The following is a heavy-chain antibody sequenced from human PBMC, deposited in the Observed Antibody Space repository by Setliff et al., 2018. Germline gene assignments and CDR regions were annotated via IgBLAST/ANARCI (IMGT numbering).Heavy chain of an antibody. CDR2: IDPNSGVT. CDR1: GYTFTINH. V-gene: IGHV1-2*02. D-gene: IGHD2-2*01. Sequence: GASVKVSCKASGYTFTINHLYWVRQAPGQGLECMGWIDPNSGVTHYGQKFQGRVSMTRDTSISTAFMELSGLTSDDTAVYYCARAPGTVVVPASRSAFDIWGQGTMVTVSS. CDR3: ARAPGTVVVPASRSAFDI. J-gene: IGHJ3*02.